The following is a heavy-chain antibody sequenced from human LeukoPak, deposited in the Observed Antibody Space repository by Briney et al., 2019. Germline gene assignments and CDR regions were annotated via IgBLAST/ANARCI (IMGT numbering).Heavy chain of an antibody. CDR1: GFTFINYA. CDR2: ISGSGDST. V-gene: IGHV3-23*01. D-gene: IGHD4-11*01. J-gene: IGHJ4*02. CDR3: ATSTVAKYDY. Sequence: PGGSLRLSCAASGFTFINYAMTWVRRAPGKGLEWVSAISGSGDSTFNADSVKGRFTISRDNSKNTLYLQMNSLRAEDTALYYCATSTVAKYDYWGQGTLVAVSS.